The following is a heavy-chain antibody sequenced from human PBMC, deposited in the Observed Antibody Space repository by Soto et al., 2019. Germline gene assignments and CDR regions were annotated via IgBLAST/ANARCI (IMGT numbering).Heavy chain of an antibody. D-gene: IGHD2-2*01. CDR2: IYYIGST. CDR3: ARQEYQLVNKFQS. V-gene: IGHV4-39*01. J-gene: IGHJ5*02. Sequence: QVQLQESGPGLVKPSETLSLTCSVSGGSVTSGRDYWGWIRQTPGKGLEWIGSIYYIGSTYVTPSLKSRVILSVDTSKNRCSLRLTSVIAAASAVYYCARQEYQLVNKFQSWGLGILVTVSS. CDR1: GGSVTSGRDY.